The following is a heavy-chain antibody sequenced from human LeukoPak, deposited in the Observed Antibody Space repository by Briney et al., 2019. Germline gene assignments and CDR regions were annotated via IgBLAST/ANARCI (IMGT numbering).Heavy chain of an antibody. Sequence: GASVKVSCKASGGTFSSYAISWVRQAPGQGLEWMGRIIPIFGTANYGQKFQGRVTITTDESTSTAYMELSSLRSEDTAVYYCARVGCSGGSCYYFDYWGQGTLVTVSS. J-gene: IGHJ4*02. CDR1: GGTFSSYA. V-gene: IGHV1-69*05. CDR2: IIPIFGTA. D-gene: IGHD2-15*01. CDR3: ARVGCSGGSCYYFDY.